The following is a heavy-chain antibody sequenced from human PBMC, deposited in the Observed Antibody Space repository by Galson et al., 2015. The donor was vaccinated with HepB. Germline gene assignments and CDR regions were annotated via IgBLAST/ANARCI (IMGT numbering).Heavy chain of an antibody. D-gene: IGHD3-10*01. J-gene: IGHJ3*02. V-gene: IGHV3-48*01. CDR1: GFTFSSYS. CDR2: ISSSSSTI. Sequence: SLRLSCAASGFTFSSYSMNWVRQAPGKGLEWVSYISSSSSTIYYADSVKGRFTISRDNAKNSLYLQMNSLRAEDTAVYYCTVTHRSGNDAFDIWGQGTMVIVSS. CDR3: TVTHRSGNDAFDI.